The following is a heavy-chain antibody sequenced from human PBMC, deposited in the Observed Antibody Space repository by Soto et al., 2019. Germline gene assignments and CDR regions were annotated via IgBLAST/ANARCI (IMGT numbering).Heavy chain of an antibody. CDR2: ISSSSSYI. J-gene: IGHJ6*02. CDR1: GFTFSSYS. CDR3: AKNAVAGPTVYGMDV. V-gene: IGHV3-21*04. Sequence: GGSLRLSCSASGFTFSSYSMNWVCQAPGKGLEWVSSISSSSSYIYYADSVKGRFTISRDNAKNSLYLQMNSLRAEDTAVYYCAKNAVAGPTVYGMDVWGQGTTVTV. D-gene: IGHD6-19*01.